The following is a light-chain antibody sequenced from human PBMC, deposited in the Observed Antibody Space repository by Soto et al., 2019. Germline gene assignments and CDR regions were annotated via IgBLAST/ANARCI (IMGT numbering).Light chain of an antibody. CDR3: QHYNSYSEA. V-gene: IGKV1-5*03. Sequence: DIQMTPSPSTLSGPVGDRVTITCRTSQTISSWLAWYQQKPGKAPKLLIYDASTLKSGVPSRFSGSGSGTEFTLTISSLQPDDFATYYCQHYNSYSEAFGQGTKVDIK. CDR2: DAS. J-gene: IGKJ1*01. CDR1: QTISSW.